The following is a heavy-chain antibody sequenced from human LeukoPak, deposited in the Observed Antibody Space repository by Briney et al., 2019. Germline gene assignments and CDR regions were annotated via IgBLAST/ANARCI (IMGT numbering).Heavy chain of an antibody. D-gene: IGHD3/OR15-3a*01. J-gene: IGHJ2*01. V-gene: IGHV3-74*01. CDR1: GFTFNDYW. CDR2: IKGDGSST. Sequence: PGGSLRLSCAASGFTFNDYWMHWVRQAPGKGLVWVSRIKGDGSSTTYADSVRGRFTIFRDNSKNTMYLQMNSLRVGDTAVYYCAKIGVIGHWYYDLWGSGTLVTVSS. CDR3: AKIGVIGHWYYDL.